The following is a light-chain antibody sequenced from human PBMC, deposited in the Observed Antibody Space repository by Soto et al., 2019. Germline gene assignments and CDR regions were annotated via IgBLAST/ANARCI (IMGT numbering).Light chain of an antibody. J-gene: IGKJ2*01. Sequence: EIVMTQSPATLSVSPGGRATLSCRARQRFSSYLAWYQHRLGQPPRPLIYRPPTRATGVPARFSGSGSGTEFSLTISSLQSEDFALYYCQQYSTWPPRYTFGQGTKLEI. CDR2: RPP. V-gene: IGKV3-15*01. CDR1: QRFSSY. CDR3: QQYSTWPPRYT.